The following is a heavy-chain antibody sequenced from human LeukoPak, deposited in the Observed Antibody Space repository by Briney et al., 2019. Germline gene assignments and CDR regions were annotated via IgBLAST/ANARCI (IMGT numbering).Heavy chain of an antibody. V-gene: IGHV3-74*03. D-gene: IGHD6-6*01. CDR3: AKDLYTGSWYYGMDV. Sequence: GGSLRLSCAASGFTFSRYWMHWVRQAPGKGLMWVSRISPDGSTTLYADSVKGRFTISRDNSKNTLYLQMNSLRAEDTAVYYCAKDLYTGSWYYGMDVWGQGTTVTVSS. CDR1: GFTFSRYW. J-gene: IGHJ6*02. CDR2: ISPDGSTT.